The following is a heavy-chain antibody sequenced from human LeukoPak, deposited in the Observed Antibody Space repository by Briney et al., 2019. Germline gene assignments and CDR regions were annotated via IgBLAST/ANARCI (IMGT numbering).Heavy chain of an antibody. D-gene: IGHD3-10*01. J-gene: IGHJ4*02. CDR3: ATDNYFASGSNPRGGFDH. CDR2: IGGSGTTT. V-gene: IGHV3-23*01. CDR1: GFTFGSYA. Sequence: GGNLRLSCAASGFTFGSYAMSWVRQAPGKGLEWVAHIGGSGTTTYHADSVKGRFTISTDNSKNTLYLQMNSLGAEDTAVYYCATDNYFASGSNPRGGFDHWGQGTLVTVSS.